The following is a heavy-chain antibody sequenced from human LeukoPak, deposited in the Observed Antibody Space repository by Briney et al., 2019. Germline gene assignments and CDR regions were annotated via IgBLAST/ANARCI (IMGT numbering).Heavy chain of an antibody. V-gene: IGHV3-21*01. CDR3: ARDSQTLTTVTNWFDP. D-gene: IGHD4-17*01. J-gene: IGHJ5*02. CDR1: GFTFSIHT. Sequence: GGSLRLSCAASGFTFSIHTMNWVRQAPGKGLEWFSSISSSSGSIYYADSVKVRFTISRDNAKNSPYLQMNSLRAEDTAVYYCARDSQTLTTVTNWFDPWGQGTPVTVSS. CDR2: ISSSSGSI.